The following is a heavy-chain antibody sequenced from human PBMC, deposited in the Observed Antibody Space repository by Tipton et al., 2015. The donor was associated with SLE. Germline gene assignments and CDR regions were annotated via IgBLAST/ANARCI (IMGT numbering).Heavy chain of an antibody. Sequence: SLRLSCAASGFTFSSYAMHWVRQAPGKGLEWVAVISYDGSNKYYADSVKGRFTISRDNSKNTLYLQMGSLRAEDMAVYYCAGYSGYVDAFDIWGQGTMVTVSS. CDR3: AGYSGYVDAFDI. CDR1: GFTFSSYA. CDR2: ISYDGSNK. J-gene: IGHJ3*02. V-gene: IGHV3-30*14. D-gene: IGHD5-12*01.